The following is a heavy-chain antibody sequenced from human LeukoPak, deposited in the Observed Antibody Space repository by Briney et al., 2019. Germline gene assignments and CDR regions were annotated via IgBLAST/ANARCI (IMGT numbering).Heavy chain of an antibody. CDR2: ISYDGSNK. Sequence: GGSLRLSCAASGFTFSSYGMHWARQAPGKGLEWVAVISYDGSNKYYADSVKGRFTISRDNSKNTLYLQMNSLRAEDTAVYYCAKASHYDSSGYYSPDQNWFDPWGQGTLVTVSS. CDR3: AKASHYDSSGYYSPDQNWFDP. CDR1: GFTFSSYG. V-gene: IGHV3-30*18. J-gene: IGHJ5*02. D-gene: IGHD3-22*01.